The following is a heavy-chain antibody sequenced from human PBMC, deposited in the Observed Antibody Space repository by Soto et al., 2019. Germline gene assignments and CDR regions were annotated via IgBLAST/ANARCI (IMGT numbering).Heavy chain of an antibody. V-gene: IGHV5-51*01. J-gene: IGHJ6*03. CDR3: AIQVVGMLYDYNYMDV. D-gene: IGHD2-2*01. Sequence: GEALKISCKGSGYSFTRYWLGLVRQMPGKGMEWMGIIYPGDSDTRYSPSFQGQVTISADKSISTAYLQWSSLKASDTAMYYCAIQVVGMLYDYNYMDVWGKGTMGTVSS. CDR1: GYSFTRYW. CDR2: IYPGDSDT.